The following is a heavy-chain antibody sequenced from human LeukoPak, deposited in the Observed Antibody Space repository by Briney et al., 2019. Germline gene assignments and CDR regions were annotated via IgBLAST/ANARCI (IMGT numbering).Heavy chain of an antibody. V-gene: IGHV3-43*02. J-gene: IGHJ6*02. Sequence: SVGSLRVSCEASGSTLGAFAMHSVGPAPGYGLEWVSLIDKDGRSTYYADSVKGRFTISRDNSKNSLYLQMNSLRTEDTALYYCATWAFYHSLDVWGQGTTVTVSS. CDR2: IDKDGRST. D-gene: IGHD1-26*01. CDR3: ATWAFYHSLDV. CDR1: GSTLGAFA.